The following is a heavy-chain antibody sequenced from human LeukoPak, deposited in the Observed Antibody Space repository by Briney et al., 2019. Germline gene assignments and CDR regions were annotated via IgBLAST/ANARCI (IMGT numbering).Heavy chain of an antibody. CDR3: ARVNSERRNYYGMDV. J-gene: IGHJ6*04. Sequence: GGSLRLSCAASGFTVSSNYMSWVRQAPGKGLEWVSVIYSGGSTYYADSVKGRLTISRDNSKNTLYLQMNSLRAEDTAVYYCARVNSERRNYYGMDVWGKGTTVTVSS. CDR2: IYSGGST. D-gene: IGHD4-23*01. CDR1: GFTVSSNY. V-gene: IGHV3-53*01.